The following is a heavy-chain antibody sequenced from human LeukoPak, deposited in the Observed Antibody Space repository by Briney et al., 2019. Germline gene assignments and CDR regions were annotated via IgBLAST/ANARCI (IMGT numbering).Heavy chain of an antibody. CDR2: LRYDGSNK. J-gene: IGHJ4*02. V-gene: IGHV3-30*02. CDR1: GFTFSSYG. CDR3: AKDSSRNGYYLSFFDY. Sequence: GGSLRLSCAASGFTFSSYGMYWVRQAPGKGLGWGAFLRYDGSNKYYADSVKGRFTISRDNSKNTLYPQMNSLRAEDTAVYYCAKDSSRNGYYLSFFDYWGQGTLVTVSS. D-gene: IGHD3-3*01.